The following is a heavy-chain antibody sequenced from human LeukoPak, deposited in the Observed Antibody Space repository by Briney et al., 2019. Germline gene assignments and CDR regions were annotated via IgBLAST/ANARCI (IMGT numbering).Heavy chain of an antibody. CDR1: GFTFSSYG. D-gene: IGHD6-19*01. Sequence: GGSLRLSCAASGFTFSSYGMHWVRQVPGKGLEWVAFIRYDGSNKYYADSVKGRFTISRDNSKNTLYLQMNSLRAEDTAVYYCAKDPDSSGWYGFDYWGQGTLVTVSS. J-gene: IGHJ4*02. CDR3: AKDPDSSGWYGFDY. CDR2: IRYDGSNK. V-gene: IGHV3-30*02.